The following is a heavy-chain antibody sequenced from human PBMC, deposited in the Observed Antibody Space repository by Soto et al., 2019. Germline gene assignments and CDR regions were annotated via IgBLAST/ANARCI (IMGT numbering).Heavy chain of an antibody. J-gene: IGHJ6*02. V-gene: IGHV5-10-1*01. CDR1: GYSFTSYW. D-gene: IGHD3-10*01. CDR2: IDPSDSYT. Sequence: GESLKIPWRGSGYSFTSYWISWVRQMPGKGLEWMGRIDPSDSYTNYSPSFQGHVTISADKSISTAYLQWSSLKASDTAMYYCARHSRSFGESYYYYGMDVWGQGTTVTVSS. CDR3: ARHSRSFGESYYYYGMDV.